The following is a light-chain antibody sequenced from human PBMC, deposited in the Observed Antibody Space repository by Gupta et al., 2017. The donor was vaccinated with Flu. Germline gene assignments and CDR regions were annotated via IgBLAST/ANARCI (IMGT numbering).Light chain of an antibody. Sequence: SYVLTQPPSVSVAPGQTARIPCGGNNIGSKTVHWYQQKPGQAPVLVVYDDGDRPSGIPERVSGSNSAGNTATLTISRVEAGDEADYYSQVWDGPSDHQVFGGGAKLTVL. CDR2: DDG. V-gene: IGLV3-21*02. CDR1: NIGSKT. J-gene: IGLJ2*01. CDR3: QVWDGPSDHQV.